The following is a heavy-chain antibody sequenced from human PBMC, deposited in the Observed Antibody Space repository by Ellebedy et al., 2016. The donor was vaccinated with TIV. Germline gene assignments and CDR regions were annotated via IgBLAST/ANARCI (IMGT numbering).Heavy chain of an antibody. D-gene: IGHD6-13*01. Sequence: GESLKISXAASGFTFNNYAIHWVRQAPGKGLEWVAVVSFDGKNKYYADSVKGRFTISRDNDNNSLYLRMSSLRAEDTAIYYCARRSPGSSWSRGGTFDIWGQGTMVTVSS. CDR1: GFTFNNYA. V-gene: IGHV3-30*03. CDR3: ARRSPGSSWSRGGTFDI. CDR2: VSFDGKNK. J-gene: IGHJ3*02.